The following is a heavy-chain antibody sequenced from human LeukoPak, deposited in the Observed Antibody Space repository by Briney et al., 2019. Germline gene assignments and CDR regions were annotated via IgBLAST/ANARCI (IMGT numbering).Heavy chain of an antibody. D-gene: IGHD2-15*01. V-gene: IGHV3-23*01. CDR3: VKDGGVLPAWYFEY. Sequence: GGSLRLSCVASGFPLNAYAMTWVRQGPGKGLEWVATLNDASNLIYYADSVRGRFTISRDNSKNTLYLQMNSLRADDTALYYCVKDGGVLPAWYFEYWGRGTLVTVSS. CDR1: GFPLNAYA. J-gene: IGHJ4*02. CDR2: LNDASNLI.